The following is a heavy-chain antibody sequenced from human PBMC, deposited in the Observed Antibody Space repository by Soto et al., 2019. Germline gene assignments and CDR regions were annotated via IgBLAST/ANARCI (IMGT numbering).Heavy chain of an antibody. Sequence: VQLLESGGGLVQPGGSLRLSCEASGFTFSSYAMSWVRQAPGKGLEWVSVITVGGHSTYYLDSVKGRFTVSRVNSKRTLYMQINSLRAEDTAVYYCARSAGSCTSTSCYPPLFDPWGRGTLVTVSS. J-gene: IGHJ5*02. CDR2: ITVGGHST. V-gene: IGHV3-23*01. D-gene: IGHD2-2*01. CDR1: GFTFSSYA. CDR3: ARSAGSCTSTSCYPPLFDP.